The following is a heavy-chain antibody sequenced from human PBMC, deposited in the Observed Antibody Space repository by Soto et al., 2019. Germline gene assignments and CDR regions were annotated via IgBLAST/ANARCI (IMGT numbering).Heavy chain of an antibody. CDR3: ARTPPDDYSNYFFY. CDR2: IIPIFGTE. D-gene: IGHD4-4*01. CDR1: GGTFSSYA. J-gene: IGHJ4*02. V-gene: IGHV1-69*13. Sequence: SVKVSCQASGGTFSSYAISWLRQAPGQGLAWMGGIIPIFGTENYAQKFQGRVTITADESTSTAYMELSSLRSEDTAVYYCARTPPDDYSNYFFYWGQGTLVTVSS.